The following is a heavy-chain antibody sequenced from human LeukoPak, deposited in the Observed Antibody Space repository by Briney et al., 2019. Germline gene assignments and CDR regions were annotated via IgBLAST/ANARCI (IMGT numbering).Heavy chain of an antibody. J-gene: IGHJ4*02. V-gene: IGHV1-2*02. CDR1: GYTFAVHY. CDR2: IHPNGGT. Sequence: ASVKVSCKASGYTFAVHYMHWLRQAPGQGPEWMGWIHPNGGTNYAPKFQGRVTLTRDTSISTAYMELSSLSSDDTAVYYCARMWSDYSHYGYWGQGTLATVSS. CDR3: ARMWSDYSHYGY. D-gene: IGHD4-11*01.